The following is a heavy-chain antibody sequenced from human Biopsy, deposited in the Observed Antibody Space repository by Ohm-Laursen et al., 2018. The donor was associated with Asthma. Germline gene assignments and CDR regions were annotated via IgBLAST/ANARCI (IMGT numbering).Heavy chain of an antibody. CDR3: SRTYYDFLTGQVKDVFGV. CDR2: VNTGNGDT. J-gene: IGHJ3*01. Sequence: ASVKVSCNASGYNFISFAIHWVRQAPGPRLEWMGWVNTGNGDTKYSQKFQGRVTITRDTSASTAYMELRSLRSEDTATYYCSRTYYDFLTGQVKDVFGVWGQGTMVTVSS. V-gene: IGHV1-3*04. CDR1: GYNFISFA. D-gene: IGHD3-9*01.